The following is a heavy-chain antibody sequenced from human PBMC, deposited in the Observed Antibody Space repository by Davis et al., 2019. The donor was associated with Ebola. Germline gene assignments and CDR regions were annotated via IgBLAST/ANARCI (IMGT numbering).Heavy chain of an antibody. D-gene: IGHD3-16*01. CDR2: IYPGDSDT. Sequence: GESLKISCKGSGYSFTTYWIVWVRQMPGKGLEWMGIIYPGDSDTRYSPSFQGQVTISADKSIATAYLQWSSLKASDTAMYYCARRAAVAYGHVWGISRHDAFDIWGQGTMVTVSS. J-gene: IGHJ3*02. CDR3: ARRAAVAYGHVWGISRHDAFDI. CDR1: GYSFTTYW. V-gene: IGHV5-51*01.